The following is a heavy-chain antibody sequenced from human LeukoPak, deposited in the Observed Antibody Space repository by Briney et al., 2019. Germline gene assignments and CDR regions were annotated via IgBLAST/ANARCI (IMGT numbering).Heavy chain of an antibody. CDR3: ARTYSGLRFDWFDP. CDR2: FHYSGST. V-gene: IGHV4-59*01. D-gene: IGHD5-12*01. Sequence: SETLSLTCAVSGDSISSYYWSWIRQPPGKGLEWIGYFHYSGSTNYSPSLKSRVTISIDTSKNQFSLKVSSVTAADTAVYYCARTYSGLRFDWFDPWGQGTLVTVSS. J-gene: IGHJ5*02. CDR1: GDSISSYY.